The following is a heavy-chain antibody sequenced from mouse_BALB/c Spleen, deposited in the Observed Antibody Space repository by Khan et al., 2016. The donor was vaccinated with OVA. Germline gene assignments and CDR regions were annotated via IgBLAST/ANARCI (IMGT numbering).Heavy chain of an antibody. D-gene: IGHD1-1*01. CDR3: TRIYRSDFDY. Sequence: VQLKESGPELVRPGASVKISCKASGYSFTGYFMNWVMQSPGKSLEWIGLINPHIGETFYNQRFKDKATLTVDESSSTDHMELRSLESEDSAVYYCTRIYRSDFDYWGQGTTLTVSS. J-gene: IGHJ2*01. CDR2: INPHIGET. V-gene: IGHV1-20*02. CDR1: GYSFTGYF.